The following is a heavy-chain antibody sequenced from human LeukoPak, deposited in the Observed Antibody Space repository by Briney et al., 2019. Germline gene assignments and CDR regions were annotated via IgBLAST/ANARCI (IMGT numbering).Heavy chain of an antibody. CDR2: IYTSGST. Sequence: SQTLSLTCTVSGGSISSSSYYWSWIRQPAGKGLEWIGRIYTSGSTNYNPSLKSRVTISVDTSKNQFSLKLSSVTAADTAVYYCARHQLGKRSIHYYGMDVWGQGTTVTVSS. J-gene: IGHJ6*02. V-gene: IGHV4-61*02. CDR3: ARHQLGKRSIHYYGMDV. D-gene: IGHD7-27*01. CDR1: GGSISSSSYY.